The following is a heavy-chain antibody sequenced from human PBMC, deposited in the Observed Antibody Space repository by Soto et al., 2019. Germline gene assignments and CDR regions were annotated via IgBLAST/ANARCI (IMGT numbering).Heavy chain of an antibody. Sequence: PSETLSLTCTVSGGSISSYYWSWIRQPPGKGLEWIGEINHSGSTNYNPSLKSRVTISVDTSKNQFSLKLSSVTAADTAVYYCARQYPTVIDYWGQGTLVTVSS. CDR2: INHSGST. CDR3: ARQYPTVIDY. D-gene: IGHD4-17*01. J-gene: IGHJ4*02. CDR1: GGSISSYY. V-gene: IGHV4-34*01.